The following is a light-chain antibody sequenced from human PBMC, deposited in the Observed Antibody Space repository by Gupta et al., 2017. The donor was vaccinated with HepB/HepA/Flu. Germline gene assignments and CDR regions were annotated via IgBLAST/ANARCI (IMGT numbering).Light chain of an antibody. CDR1: QSISSW. V-gene: IGKV1-5*03. CDR2: KAS. CDR3: QQYNSYPVT. J-gene: IGKJ2*01. Sequence: DIQMTQSPSTLSASVGDRVTITFRASQSISSWLAWYQQKTGKAPKLLIYKASSLESGVPSRFSGSGSGTEFTLTISSRQPDDFATYYCQQYNSYPVTFGQGTKLEIK.